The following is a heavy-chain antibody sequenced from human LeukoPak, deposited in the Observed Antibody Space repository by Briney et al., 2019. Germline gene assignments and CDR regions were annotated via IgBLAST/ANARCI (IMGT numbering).Heavy chain of an antibody. J-gene: IGHJ6*02. Sequence: GESLKISCKGSGYGFTSYWISWVRQMIGKGLEWMGRIDHRGSYTNYSPSFQGHVTISADKSISTAYLQWSSLKASDTAMYYCARQDVTIFGVVALNYYYYGMDVWGQGTTVTVSS. D-gene: IGHD3-3*01. CDR1: GYGFTSYW. V-gene: IGHV5-10-1*01. CDR2: IDHRGSYT. CDR3: ARQDVTIFGVVALNYYYYGMDV.